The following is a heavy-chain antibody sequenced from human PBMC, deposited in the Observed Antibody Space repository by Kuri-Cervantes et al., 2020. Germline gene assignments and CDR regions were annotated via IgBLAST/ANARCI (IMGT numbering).Heavy chain of an antibody. Sequence: GESLKISCEVSGFNFTNYAMNWVRQAPGKGLEWVSSISGRSLHIYYADSLKGRYTVSRDNARNSLYLQMNSLKTEDTAVYYCARVDCSGTSCQSWGNPSDYWGLGILVTVSS. CDR3: ARVDCSGTSCQSWGNPSDY. J-gene: IGHJ4*02. V-gene: IGHV3-21*04. D-gene: IGHD2-15*01. CDR1: GFNFTNYA. CDR2: ISGRSLHI.